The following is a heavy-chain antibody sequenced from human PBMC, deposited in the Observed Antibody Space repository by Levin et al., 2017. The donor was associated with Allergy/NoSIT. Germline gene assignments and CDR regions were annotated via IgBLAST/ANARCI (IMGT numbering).Heavy chain of an antibody. CDR2: ISYDGSNK. D-gene: IGHD3-10*01. J-gene: IGHJ4*02. CDR3: ARGPRITMVRGVIITPPYYFDY. V-gene: IGHV3-30-3*01. CDR1: GFTFSSYA. Sequence: GESLKISCAASGFTFSSYAMHWVRQAPGKGLEWVAVISYDGSNKYYADSVKGRFTISRDNSKNTLYLQMNSLRAEDTAVYYCARGPRITMVRGVIITPPYYFDYWGQGTLVTVSS.